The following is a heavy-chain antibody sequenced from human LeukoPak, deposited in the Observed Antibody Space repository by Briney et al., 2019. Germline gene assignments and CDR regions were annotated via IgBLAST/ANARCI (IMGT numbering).Heavy chain of an antibody. D-gene: IGHD6-6*01. V-gene: IGHV4-34*12. J-gene: IGHJ4*02. CDR2: IIHSGST. CDR3: ARSTPSIAALDY. Sequence: SETLSLTCAVYGGSFSGYYWSWIRQPPGKGLEWIGEIIHSGSTNYNPSLKSRVTISVDTSKNQFSLKPSSVTAADTAVYYCARSTPSIAALDYWGQGTLVTVSS. CDR1: GGSFSGYY.